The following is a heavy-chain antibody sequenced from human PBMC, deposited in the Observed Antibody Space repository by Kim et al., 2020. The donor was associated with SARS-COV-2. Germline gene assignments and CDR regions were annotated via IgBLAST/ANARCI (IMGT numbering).Heavy chain of an antibody. V-gene: IGHV1-2*02. CDR3: ARVWSMTTVWSGYYYYGMDV. CDR1: GYTFTGYY. CDR2: INPNSGGT. Sequence: ASVKVSCKASGYTFTGYYMHWVRQAPGQGLEWMGWINPNSGGTNYAQKFQGRVTMTRDTSISTAYMELSRLRSDDTAVYYCARVWSMTTVWSGYYYYGMDVWGQGTTVTVSS. D-gene: IGHD4-17*01. J-gene: IGHJ6*02.